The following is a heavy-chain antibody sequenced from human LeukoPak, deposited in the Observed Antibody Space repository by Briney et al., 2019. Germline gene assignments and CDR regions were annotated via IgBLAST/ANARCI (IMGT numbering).Heavy chain of an antibody. CDR3: AKQPGRYDRTGPFDY. CDR1: GFTFSSYA. V-gene: IGHV3-23*01. J-gene: IGHJ4*02. Sequence: GGSLRLSCAASGFTFSSYAMSWVRQAPGKGLEWVSAISGSGGSTYYADSVKGRFTISRDNSKNTLYMKMNSLRAEDTAVYYCAKQPGRYDRTGPFDYWGQGTLVTVSS. D-gene: IGHD3-22*01. CDR2: ISGSGGST.